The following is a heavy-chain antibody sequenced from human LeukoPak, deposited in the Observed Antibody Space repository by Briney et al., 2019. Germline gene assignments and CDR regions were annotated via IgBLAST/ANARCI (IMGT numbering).Heavy chain of an antibody. Sequence: PSETLSLTCAVFGGSLTGNYWSWIRQPPGKGLEWIGEINHSGSTNYNPSLKSRVTISVDTSKNQVSLKLSSVTAADTAVYYCARDPNTAMVSNWFDPWGQGTLVTVSS. V-gene: IGHV4-34*01. CDR1: GGSLTGNY. CDR3: ARDPNTAMVSNWFDP. D-gene: IGHD5-18*01. J-gene: IGHJ5*02. CDR2: INHSGST.